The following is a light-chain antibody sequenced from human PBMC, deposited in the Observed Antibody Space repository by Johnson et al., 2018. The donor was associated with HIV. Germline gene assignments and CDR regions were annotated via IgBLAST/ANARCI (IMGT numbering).Light chain of an antibody. V-gene: IGLV1-51*02. CDR1: SSNIGNNY. CDR3: GTWDSSLTAV. CDR2: ENN. J-gene: IGLJ1*01. Sequence: HSVLTQPPSVSAAPGQKVTISCSGSSSNIGNNYVSWYQQFPGTAPKLLIYENNKRPSGIPDRFSGSKSGTSATLGITGLQTGDEADYYCGTWDSSLTAVFGTGTNVTVL.